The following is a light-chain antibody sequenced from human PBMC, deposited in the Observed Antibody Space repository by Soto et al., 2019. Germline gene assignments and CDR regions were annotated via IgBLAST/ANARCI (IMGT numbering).Light chain of an antibody. J-gene: IGLJ1*01. CDR1: SSDFGGYNY. CDR3: SSYTSSIYV. CDR2: EVS. Sequence: QSVLTQPASVSGSPGQSITISCTGTSSDFGGYNYVSWYQQHPGKAPKLMIYEVSNRPSGASNRFSGSKSGNTASLTISGLQAEDEADYYCSSYTSSIYVFGTGTKLTVL. V-gene: IGLV2-14*01.